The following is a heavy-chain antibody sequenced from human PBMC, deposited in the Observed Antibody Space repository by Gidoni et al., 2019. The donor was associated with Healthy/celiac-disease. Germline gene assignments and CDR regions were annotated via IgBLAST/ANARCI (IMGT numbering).Heavy chain of an antibody. D-gene: IGHD4-17*01. Sequence: QVQLVDSGGGVVQPGRSLRLSCAASGFTFSSYGMHGVRQAPGKGLDWVAVKWYDGSNKYYADSVKGRFTISRDNSKNTLYLQMNSLRAEDTAVYYCARDYGDAGGFDYWGQGTLVTVSS. V-gene: IGHV3-33*08. CDR3: ARDYGDAGGFDY. CDR2: KWYDGSNK. J-gene: IGHJ4*02. CDR1: GFTFSSYG.